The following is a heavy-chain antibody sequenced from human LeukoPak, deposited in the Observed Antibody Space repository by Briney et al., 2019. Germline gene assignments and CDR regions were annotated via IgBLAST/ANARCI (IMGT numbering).Heavy chain of an antibody. D-gene: IGHD2-15*01. CDR1: GGSISSSSYY. Sequence: PSETLSLTCTVSGGSISSSSYYWSWIRQPAGQGLEWIGRIYTSGSTNYNPSLKSRVTMSVDTSKNQFSLKLSSVTAADTAVYYCARDGYCSGGSCHGRDGMDVWGQGTTVTVSS. CDR2: IYTSGST. J-gene: IGHJ6*02. V-gene: IGHV4-61*02. CDR3: ARDGYCSGGSCHGRDGMDV.